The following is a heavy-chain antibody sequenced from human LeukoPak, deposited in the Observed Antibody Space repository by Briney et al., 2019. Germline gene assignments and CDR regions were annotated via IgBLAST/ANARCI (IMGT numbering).Heavy chain of an antibody. D-gene: IGHD1-14*01. CDR2: IIPIFGTA. CDR1: GGTFSSYA. Sequence: SVKVSFKASGGTFSSYAISWVRQAPGQGLEWMGGIIPIFGTANYAQKFQGRVTITTDESTSTAYMELSSLRSEDTAVYYCASSVSRSSYWFDPWGQGSLVTVSS. V-gene: IGHV1-69*05. J-gene: IGHJ5*02. CDR3: ASSVSRSSYWFDP.